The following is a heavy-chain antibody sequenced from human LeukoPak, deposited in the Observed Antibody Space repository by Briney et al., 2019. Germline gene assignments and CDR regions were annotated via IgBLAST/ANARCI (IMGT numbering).Heavy chain of an antibody. CDR1: GGSISSSTYY. CDR3: ARLWFGNWFDP. Sequence: SETLSLTCTVSGGSISSSTYYWGWIRQPPGKGLEWIGSIYYSGSTYYNPSLKSRITISVDTSKNQFSLKLSSVTAADTAVYYCARLWFGNWFDPWGQGTLVTVSS. J-gene: IGHJ5*02. D-gene: IGHD3-10*01. CDR2: IYYSGST. V-gene: IGHV4-39*01.